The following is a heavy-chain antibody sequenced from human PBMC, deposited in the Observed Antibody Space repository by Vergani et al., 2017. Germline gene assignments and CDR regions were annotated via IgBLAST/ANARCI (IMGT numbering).Heavy chain of an antibody. CDR3: GRHRGENVRGGMDV. CDR2: INHSGST. CDR1: GYSISSTYY. Sequence: QVQLQESGPGLVKPSETLSLTCAVSGYSISSTYYWGWIRQPPGKGLGWIGSINHSGSTYNNPSLKSRVTISGETSTNQFSLRLSSVTAADTAVYYCGRHRGENVRGGMDVGGQGTTVTVSS. D-gene: IGHD2-21*01. V-gene: IGHV4-38-2*01. J-gene: IGHJ6*02.